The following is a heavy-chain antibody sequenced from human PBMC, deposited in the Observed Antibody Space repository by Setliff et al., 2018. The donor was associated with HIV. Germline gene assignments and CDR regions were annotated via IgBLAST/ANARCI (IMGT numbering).Heavy chain of an antibody. CDR3: ARDVRWELFPGYFYYYYMDV. CDR2: VDTTGNT. CDR1: GGSISSGSYY. D-gene: IGHD3-10*01. V-gene: IGHV4-61*02. Sequence: SETLSLTCNVSGGSISSGSYYWTWIRQPAGKGLEWIGRVDTTGNTNYNPSLNSRVTILADTSKNHFSLELRSVTAADSAIYYCARDVRWELFPGYFYYYYMDVWGTGTTVTVSS. J-gene: IGHJ6*03.